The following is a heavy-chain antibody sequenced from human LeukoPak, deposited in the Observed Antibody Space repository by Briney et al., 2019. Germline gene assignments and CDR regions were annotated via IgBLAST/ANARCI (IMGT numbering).Heavy chain of an antibody. CDR1: GFTFRSYG. V-gene: IGHV3-30*02. CDR3: AKDSTAGYYYYYMDV. J-gene: IGHJ6*03. Sequence: PGGSLRLSCAASGFTFRSYGMHWVRQAPSKGLEWVAFIRYDGSNKYYADSVKGRFTISRDNSKNTLYLQMNSLRAEDTAVYYCAKDSTAGYYYYYMDVWGKGTTVTVSS. CDR2: IRYDGSNK. D-gene: IGHD4-17*01.